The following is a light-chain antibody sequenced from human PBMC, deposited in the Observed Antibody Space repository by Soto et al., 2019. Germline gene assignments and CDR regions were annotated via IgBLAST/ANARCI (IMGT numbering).Light chain of an antibody. CDR1: SGHSSYA. J-gene: IGLJ2*01. CDR2: LNSDGSH. CDR3: QTWGTGIPNVL. Sequence: QLVLTQSPSASASLGASVKLTCTLRSGHSSYAIAWHQQQPEKGPRYLMKLNSDGSHSKGDGIPDRFSGYSSGAERYLTISSLQSEDEADYYCQTWGTGIPNVLFGGGTKLTVL. V-gene: IGLV4-69*01.